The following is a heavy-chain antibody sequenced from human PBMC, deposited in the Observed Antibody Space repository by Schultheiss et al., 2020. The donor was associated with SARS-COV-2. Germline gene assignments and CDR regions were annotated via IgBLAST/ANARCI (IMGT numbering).Heavy chain of an antibody. J-gene: IGHJ6*02. CDR3: AKDLSGWYSSSSLYGMDV. CDR2: ISGSGGST. D-gene: IGHD6-6*01. Sequence: GGSLRLSCAASGFTVSSNYMSWVRQAPGKGLEWVSTISGSGGSTYYADSVKGRFTISRENAKNTLYLQMNSLRAEDTAVYYCAKDLSGWYSSSSLYGMDVWGQGTTVTVSS. V-gene: IGHV3-23*01. CDR1: GFTVSSNY.